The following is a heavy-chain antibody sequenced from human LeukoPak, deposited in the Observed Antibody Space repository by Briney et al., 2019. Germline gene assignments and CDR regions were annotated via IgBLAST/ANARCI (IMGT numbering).Heavy chain of an antibody. Sequence: KTGESLKISCQGSGYSFPNHWIVWVRQMPGKGLEWMGIIYPGDSNTKYNPSFEGQVTTSADKSISTAYLQWSSLKASDTAMYYCARHHRRFGGFDYWGQGTLVTVSS. CDR3: ARHHRRFGGFDY. D-gene: IGHD3-10*01. CDR1: GYSFPNHW. V-gene: IGHV5-51*01. CDR2: IYPGDSNT. J-gene: IGHJ4*02.